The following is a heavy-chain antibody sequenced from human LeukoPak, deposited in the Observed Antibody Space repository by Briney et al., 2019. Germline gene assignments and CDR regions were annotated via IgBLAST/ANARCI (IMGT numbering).Heavy chain of an antibody. CDR2: ISGSGDNS. D-gene: IGHD4/OR15-4a*01. CDR3: AKCLGDGTNYYFAH. CDR1: GFTFSSYA. Sequence: GGSLRLSCAASGFTFSSYAMGWVRLAPGKGLEWVSLISGSGDNSYYADSVKGRFTIFRDNSKNTLYLQMSSLRAEDTALYYCAKCLGDGTNYYFAHWGQGTLVTVSS. J-gene: IGHJ4*02. V-gene: IGHV3-23*01.